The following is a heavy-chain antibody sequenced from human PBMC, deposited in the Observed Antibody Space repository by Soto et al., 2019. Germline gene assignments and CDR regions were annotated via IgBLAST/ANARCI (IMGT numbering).Heavy chain of an antibody. CDR3: ARYPVWDYYCGLDV. CDR2: TYHNGNT. D-gene: IGHD3-16*01. V-gene: IGHV4-4*02. Sequence: QVQLQESGPGLVKPSGTLSLTCAVSGDSISTSNWWTWVRQSPGKGLEWIGETYHNGNTNYNPSMKSRVTISVDKSKNQFSLHLASVTAADTAVYYCARYPVWDYYCGLDVWGQGTTVTVSS. J-gene: IGHJ6*02. CDR1: GDSISTSNW.